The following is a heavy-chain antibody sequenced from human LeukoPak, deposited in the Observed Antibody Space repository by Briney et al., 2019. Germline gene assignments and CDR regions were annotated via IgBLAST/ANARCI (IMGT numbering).Heavy chain of an antibody. V-gene: IGHV3-48*01. CDR3: ARDPRDYGDSVRFDP. D-gene: IGHD4-17*01. J-gene: IGHJ5*02. CDR2: ISSSGSTI. CDR1: GFTFSSYG. Sequence: PGGSLRLSCAASGFTFSSYGMHWVRQAPGKGLEWVSYISSSGSTIYNADSVKGRFTIPRDNAKNSLYLQMNSLRAEDTAVYYCARDPRDYGDSVRFDPWGQGALVTVSS.